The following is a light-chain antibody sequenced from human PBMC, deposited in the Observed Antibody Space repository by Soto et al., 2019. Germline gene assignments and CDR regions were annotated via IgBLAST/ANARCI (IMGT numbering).Light chain of an antibody. CDR3: QQRSSWPLT. CDR1: QSVSSY. Sequence: EIVLTQSPDTLSLSPGERATLSCRASQSVSSYLGWYQQKPGQAPRLLIYDVSNRATGTPARFSGSGSGTDFTLTISSLEPEDFAVYFCQQRSSWPLTFGQGTRLEMK. J-gene: IGKJ5*01. V-gene: IGKV3-11*01. CDR2: DVS.